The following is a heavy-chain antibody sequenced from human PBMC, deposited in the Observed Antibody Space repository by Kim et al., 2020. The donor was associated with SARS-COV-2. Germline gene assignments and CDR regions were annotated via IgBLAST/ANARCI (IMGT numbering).Heavy chain of an antibody. V-gene: IGHV1-46*01. J-gene: IGHJ6*02. D-gene: IGHD5-12*01. Sequence: QKFKGRFTLTRDTSTSTVYVELRSLRSEDAAVYYCARDRDLIVATSRGLDVWGQGTMVTVSS. CDR3: ARDRDLIVATSRGLDV.